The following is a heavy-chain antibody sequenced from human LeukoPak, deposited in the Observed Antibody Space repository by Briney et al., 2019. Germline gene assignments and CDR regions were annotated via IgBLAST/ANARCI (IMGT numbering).Heavy chain of an antibody. CDR2: IYSSGST. Sequence: SDTLSLTCTVSGGSFSIYYWTWIRQPAGKGLEWIGRIYSSGSTNYNPSLRSRVTISVDKSKNQSSLNLTSVTAADTGVYHCAREYSSTSGRHFDYWGQGILVTVPS. V-gene: IGHV4-4*07. D-gene: IGHD6-6*01. CDR1: GGSFSIYY. CDR3: AREYSSTSGRHFDY. J-gene: IGHJ4*02.